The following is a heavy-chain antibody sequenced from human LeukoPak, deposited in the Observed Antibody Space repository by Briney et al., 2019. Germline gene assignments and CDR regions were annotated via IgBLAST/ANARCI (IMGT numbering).Heavy chain of an antibody. CDR3: ARGRYYDFWSGRPGYMDV. D-gene: IGHD3-3*01. CDR2: ISAYNGNT. V-gene: IGHV1-18*01. Sequence: ASVKVSCKASGYTFTSYGISWVRQAPGQGLEWMGWISAYNGNTNYAQKLQGRVTMITDTSTSTAYMELRSLRSDDTAVYYCARGRYYDFWSGRPGYMDVWGKGTTVTVSS. J-gene: IGHJ6*03. CDR1: GYTFTSYG.